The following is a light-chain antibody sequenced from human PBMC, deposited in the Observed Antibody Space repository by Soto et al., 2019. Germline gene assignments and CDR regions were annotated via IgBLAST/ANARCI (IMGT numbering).Light chain of an antibody. CDR1: ESVNDN. J-gene: IGKJ4*01. Sequence: ETVMTESPATLSVSRGEGVTLSCWASESVNDNLAWYHQKPVQTPRLLIYDASTRAAGIPASFSGSGSGTEFTLTISSLQSEDFGVYYCQHYNRWPLTFGGGTKVDIK. CDR2: DAS. V-gene: IGKV3-15*01. CDR3: QHYNRWPLT.